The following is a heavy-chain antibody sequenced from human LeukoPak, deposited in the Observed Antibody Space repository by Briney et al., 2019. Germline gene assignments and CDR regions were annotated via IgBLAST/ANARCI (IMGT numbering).Heavy chain of an antibody. Sequence: SETLSLTCTVYGGSSSGYYWSWIRQPPGKGLEWIGEINHSGSTNYNPSLKSRVTISVDTSKNQFSLKLSSVTAADTAVYYCAISSYCGGDCYSDYWGQGTLVTVSS. CDR2: INHSGST. CDR3: AISSYCGGDCYSDY. V-gene: IGHV4-34*01. D-gene: IGHD2-21*02. J-gene: IGHJ4*02. CDR1: GGSSSGYY.